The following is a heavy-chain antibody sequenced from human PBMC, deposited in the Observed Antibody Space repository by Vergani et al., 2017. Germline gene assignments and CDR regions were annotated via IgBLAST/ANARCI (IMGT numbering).Heavy chain of an antibody. J-gene: IGHJ4*02. CDR2: IRYDGSKT. V-gene: IGHV3-30*02. CDR3: AKDYVETVDATFSDLLFDS. D-gene: IGHD5-12*01. CDR1: GFTFSNYG. Sequence: QVQLVESGGGVVQPGGSVSLSCAASGFTFSNYGMHWVRQAPGKGLEWVAFIRYDGSKTYYADSVKGRFTISRDDSKNTMYLQMNSLRTEDTAVYYCAKDYVETVDATFSDLLFDSRGQGTLVTVSS.